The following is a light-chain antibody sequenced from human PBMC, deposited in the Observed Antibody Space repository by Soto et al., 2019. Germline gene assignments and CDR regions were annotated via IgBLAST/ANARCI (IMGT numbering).Light chain of an antibody. CDR2: EVT. Sequence: QPASVSGSPGQSITISCTGTTSDVGSHNFVSWYQQLPGKAPKLLIFEVTNRPSGTSNRFSGSKSGNTASLTISGLQAEDEADYYCSSFTNSILVFGGGTKVTVL. V-gene: IGLV2-14*01. CDR3: SSFTNSILV. CDR1: TSDVGSHNF. J-gene: IGLJ3*02.